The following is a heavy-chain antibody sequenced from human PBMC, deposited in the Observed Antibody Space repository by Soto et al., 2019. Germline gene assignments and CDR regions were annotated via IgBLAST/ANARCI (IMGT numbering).Heavy chain of an antibody. V-gene: IGHV3-66*01. CDR2: IYSGGST. CDR1: GFTVSSNY. CDR3: AREHMVRGVIPNYYYYYMDV. J-gene: IGHJ6*03. D-gene: IGHD3-10*01. Sequence: GGSLRLSCAASGFTVSSNYMSWVRQAPGKGLEWVSVIYSGGSTYYADSVKGRFTISRDNSKNTLYLQMNSLRAEDTAVYYCAREHMVRGVIPNYYYYYMDVWGKGTTVIVSS.